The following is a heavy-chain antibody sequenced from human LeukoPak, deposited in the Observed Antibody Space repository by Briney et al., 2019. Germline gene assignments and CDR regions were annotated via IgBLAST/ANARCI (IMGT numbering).Heavy chain of an antibody. CDR3: VKEILVTTSPFDY. CDR1: GFAFSAYA. D-gene: IGHD4-17*01. V-gene: IGHV3-64D*06. CDR2: INSNGYST. Sequence: GGSLRLSRSASGFAFSAYAMHWVRQAPGKGLEYIAAINSNGYSTYYIDSVRGRFTLSRDNSKNTVYLQMSSLRAGDTAVYYCVKEILVTTSPFDYWGQGTLVTVSS. J-gene: IGHJ4*02.